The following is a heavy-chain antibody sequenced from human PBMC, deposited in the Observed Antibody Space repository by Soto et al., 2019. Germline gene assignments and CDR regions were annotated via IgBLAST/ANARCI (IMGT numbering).Heavy chain of an antibody. CDR1: GFTFSSYA. CDR2: ISGSGGST. J-gene: IGHJ6*02. V-gene: IGHV3-23*01. Sequence: TGGSLRLSCAASGFTFSSYAMSWVRQAPGKGLEWVSAISGSGGSTYYADSVKGRFTIARDNSKNTLYLQMNSLRAEDTAVYYCAKERGSSHHYDYYYGMDVWGQGTTVTVSS. CDR3: AKERGSSHHYDYYYGMDV. D-gene: IGHD3-10*01.